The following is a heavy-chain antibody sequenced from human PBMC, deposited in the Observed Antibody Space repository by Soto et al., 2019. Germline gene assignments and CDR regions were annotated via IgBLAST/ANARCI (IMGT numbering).Heavy chain of an antibody. D-gene: IGHD4-4*01. Sequence: PSETLSLTCTVSGGSISSSSYYWDWIRQPPGKGLEWIGSIYYSGSTYYNPSLKSRVTISVDTSKNQFSLKLSSVTAADTAVYYCARRSVTTYSGMDVWGQGTTVTVSS. J-gene: IGHJ6*02. V-gene: IGHV4-39*01. CDR2: IYYSGST. CDR3: ARRSVTTYSGMDV. CDR1: GGSISSSSYY.